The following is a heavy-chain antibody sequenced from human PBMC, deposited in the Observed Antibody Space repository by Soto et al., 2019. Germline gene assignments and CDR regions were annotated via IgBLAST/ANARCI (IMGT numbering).Heavy chain of an antibody. CDR1: GFTFSIYA. V-gene: IGHV3-23*01. CDR2: IGDSGFNT. J-gene: IGHJ3*02. D-gene: IGHD2-2*01. Sequence: EVQLLESGGGLVQPGGSLRLSCAASGFTFSIYAMSWVRQAPGKGLEWVSGIGDSGFNTYYADSVKGRFTISRDNSKNTLYLQMTSLRAEDTAVYYCAKDRSVVPGVFDIWGQGTMVTVSS. CDR3: AKDRSVVPGVFDI.